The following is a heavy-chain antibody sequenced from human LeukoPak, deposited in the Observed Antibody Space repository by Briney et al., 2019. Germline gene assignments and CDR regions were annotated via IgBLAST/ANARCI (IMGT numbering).Heavy chain of an antibody. J-gene: IGHJ4*02. CDR2: ILADGTTT. Sequence: GGSLRLSSAASGFIFSDYEMYWVRQAPGKGLVWVSRILADGTTTMYADSVKGRFTISRDNAKNTLYLQMNSLRAEDTAAYYCARGNYGFDYWGQGTLVIVSS. V-gene: IGHV3-74*03. CDR1: GFIFSDYE. D-gene: IGHD1-7*01. CDR3: ARGNYGFDY.